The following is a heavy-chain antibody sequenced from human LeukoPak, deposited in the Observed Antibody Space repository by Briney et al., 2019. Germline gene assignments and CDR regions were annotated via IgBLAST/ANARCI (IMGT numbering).Heavy chain of an antibody. CDR3: ARGRAEAEPGIYYYYMDV. CDR1: GYTFTSYG. D-gene: IGHD6-25*01. CDR2: ISVYNGNT. Sequence: SVKVSCKASGYTFTSYGITWVRQAPGQGLEWVGWISVYNGNTKYAQKLQGRVTMTIDTSTSTAYMELRSLRSDDTAVYYCARGRAEAEPGIYYYYMDVWGKGTTVTVSS. V-gene: IGHV1-18*01. J-gene: IGHJ6*03.